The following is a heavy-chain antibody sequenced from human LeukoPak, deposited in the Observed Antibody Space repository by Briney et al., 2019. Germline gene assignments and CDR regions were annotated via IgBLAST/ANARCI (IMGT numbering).Heavy chain of an antibody. D-gene: IGHD5-18*01. J-gene: IGHJ4*02. CDR2: INAGNGNT. CDR1: GYTFTSYA. Sequence: ASVKVSCKASGYTFTSYAMHLVRQAPGQRLEWMGWINAGNGNTKYSQKFQGRVTITRDTSASTAYMELSSLRSEDTAVYYCARGDTAMDEFDYWGQGTLVTVSS. CDR3: ARGDTAMDEFDY. V-gene: IGHV1-3*01.